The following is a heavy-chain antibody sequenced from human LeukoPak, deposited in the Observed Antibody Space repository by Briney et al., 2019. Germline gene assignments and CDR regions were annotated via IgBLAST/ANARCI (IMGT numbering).Heavy chain of an antibody. V-gene: IGHV1-8*02. D-gene: IGHD4-17*01. CDR3: ARYFADLVFYYYYGMDV. CDR2: MNPNSGNT. J-gene: IGHJ6*02. CDR1: GYTVTSYY. Sequence: ASVEVSCKASGYTVTSYYMHWVRQATGQGLEWMGWMNPNSGNTGYAQKFQGRVTMTRNTSISTAYMELSSLRSEDTAVYYCARYFADLVFYYYYGMDVWGQGTTVTVSS.